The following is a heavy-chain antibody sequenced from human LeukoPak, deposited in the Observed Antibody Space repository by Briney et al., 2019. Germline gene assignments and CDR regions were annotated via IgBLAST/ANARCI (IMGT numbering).Heavy chain of an antibody. Sequence: SETLSLTCTVSGGSISSGDYYWSWIRQPPGKGLEWIGYIYYSGSTYYNPSLKSRVTISVDTSKNQFSLKLSSVTAADTAVYYCARGGKEQWLVGPLINWFDPWGQGTLVTVSS. J-gene: IGHJ5*02. CDR3: ARGGKEQWLVGPLINWFDP. D-gene: IGHD6-19*01. V-gene: IGHV4-30-4*08. CDR2: IYYSGST. CDR1: GGSISSGDYY.